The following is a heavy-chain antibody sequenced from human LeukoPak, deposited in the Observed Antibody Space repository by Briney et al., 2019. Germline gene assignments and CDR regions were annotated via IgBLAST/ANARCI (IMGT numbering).Heavy chain of an antibody. CDR1: GYTFTTYV. Sequence: ASVKVSCKASGYTFTTYVISWVRPATGQGLEWMGWMNPNSGNTGYAPKFQGRLTMTRNTSIFTAYMELSSLRSEDTAVYYCAIEYYYDTSDYWGAAFDIWGQGTMVTVSS. CDR2: MNPNSGNT. CDR3: AIEYYYDTSDYWGAAFDI. J-gene: IGHJ3*02. V-gene: IGHV1-8*01. D-gene: IGHD3-22*01.